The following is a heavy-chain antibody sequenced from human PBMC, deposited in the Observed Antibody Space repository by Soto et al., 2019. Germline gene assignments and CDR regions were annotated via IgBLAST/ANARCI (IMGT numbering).Heavy chain of an antibody. D-gene: IGHD2-15*01. J-gene: IGHJ4*02. CDR2: MNPNSGNT. Sequence: QVQLVQSGAEVKKPGASVKVSCKASGYTFTSYDINWVRQATGQGLEWMGWMNPNSGNTGYAQKFQGRVTMTRNTSISTAYMELSSLRFEDTAVYYCASEGYCSGGSCYPVWGQGTLVTVSS. CDR3: ASEGYCSGGSCYPV. CDR1: GYTFTSYD. V-gene: IGHV1-8*01.